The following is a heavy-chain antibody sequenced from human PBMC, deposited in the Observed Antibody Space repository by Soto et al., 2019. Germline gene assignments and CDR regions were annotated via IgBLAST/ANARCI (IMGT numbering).Heavy chain of an antibody. CDR2: ISNSGYNR. J-gene: IGHJ6*03. CDR1: GFTFSNYV. V-gene: IGHV3-23*01. CDR3: ARRGRTVPHCSYCMDV. Sequence: EVQLLEYGGGLVQPGGSLRLSCAASGFTFSNYVMSWVRQAPGKGLELVSSISNSGYNRYYAESVKGRVTISRDNSNNTLYLQMNSLRAEYNALYYCARRGRTVPHCSYCMDVWCKGTTVTVSS. D-gene: IGHD2-2*01.